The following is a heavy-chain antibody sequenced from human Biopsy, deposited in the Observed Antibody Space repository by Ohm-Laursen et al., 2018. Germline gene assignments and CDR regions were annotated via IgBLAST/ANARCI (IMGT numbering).Heavy chain of an antibody. J-gene: IGHJ3*02. CDR1: GYTFTTYA. V-gene: IGHV1-18*01. CDR2: ISGFTANT. CDR3: PSSLSAIRVYAFDI. D-gene: IGHD6-13*01. Sequence: ASVKVSCKASGYTFTTYAITWVRQAPGQGLEWMGGISGFTANTNYAQKFQGRVTMTADTSTSTAYMELRILRSDDTAVYVCPSSLSAIRVYAFDIGGQGTMVTVSS.